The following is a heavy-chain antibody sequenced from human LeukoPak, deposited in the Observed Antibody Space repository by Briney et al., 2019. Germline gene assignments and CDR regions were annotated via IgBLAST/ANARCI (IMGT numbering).Heavy chain of an antibody. CDR3: TKDRWATENYYFEY. CDR2: ISGGATST. V-gene: IGHV3-23*01. Sequence: GGSLRLSCAASGFTLSTYDMSWVRQAPGKGLEWVSVISGGATSTYYADSVKGRFTISRDNSKNTLYLQMNSLRAEDTAVYYCTKDRWATENYYFEYWGQGTLVTVSS. CDR1: GFTLSTYD. D-gene: IGHD1-26*01. J-gene: IGHJ4*02.